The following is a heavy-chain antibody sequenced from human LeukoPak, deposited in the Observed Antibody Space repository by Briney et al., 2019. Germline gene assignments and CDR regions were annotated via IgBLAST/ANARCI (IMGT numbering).Heavy chain of an antibody. CDR3: ARENSSGFGALDI. CDR1: GFTFSSYG. Sequence: PGGSLRLSCAASGFTFSSYGMHWVRQAPGKGLEWVAVISYDGSNKYYADSVKGRFTISRDNSKNTLYLQMNSLRAEDTAVYYCARENSSGFGALDIWGQGTVVTVSS. V-gene: IGHV3-30*03. J-gene: IGHJ3*02. CDR2: ISYDGSNK. D-gene: IGHD3-22*01.